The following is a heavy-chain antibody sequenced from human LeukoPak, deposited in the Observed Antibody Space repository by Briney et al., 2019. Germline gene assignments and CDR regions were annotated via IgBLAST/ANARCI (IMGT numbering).Heavy chain of an antibody. CDR3: ARGGDSSGFFDY. J-gene: IGHJ4*02. V-gene: IGHV1-8*01. CDR2: MNPNSGNT. CDR1: GYTFTSYD. Sequence: ASVKVPCKASGYTFTSYDINWVRQATGQGLEWMGWMNPNSGNTGYAQKFQGRVTMTRNTSISTAYMELSSLRSEDTAVYYCARGGDSSGFFDYWGQGTLVTVSS. D-gene: IGHD3-22*01.